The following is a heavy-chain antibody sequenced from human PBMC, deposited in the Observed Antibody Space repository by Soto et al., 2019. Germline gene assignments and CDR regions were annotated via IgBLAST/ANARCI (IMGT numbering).Heavy chain of an antibody. Sequence: QVQLVESGGGVVQPGRSLRLSCAASGFTFSSYGRHWVRQAPGKGLEWVAVIWYDGSNKYYADSVKGRFTISRDNSKNRLYLQMNSLRAEDTAVYYCARDGIVATISSYYMDVWGKGTTVTVSS. D-gene: IGHD5-12*01. CDR3: ARDGIVATISSYYMDV. CDR2: IWYDGSNK. V-gene: IGHV3-33*01. CDR1: GFTFSSYG. J-gene: IGHJ6*03.